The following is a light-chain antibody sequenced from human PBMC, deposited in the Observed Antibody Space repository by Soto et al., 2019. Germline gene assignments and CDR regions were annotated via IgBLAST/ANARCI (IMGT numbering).Light chain of an antibody. Sequence: DILMTQSPDSLSVSLGERATINCRSSQTVLDSFNNKDYLTWYQQKPGQPPKLLIYWASTREFGVPDRFSGSGSGTDFTLTISSLQAEDVAVYYCQHYYSTPRTFGHGTKVAIK. V-gene: IGKV4-1*01. J-gene: IGKJ1*01. CDR3: QHYYSTPRT. CDR1: QTVLDSFNNKDY. CDR2: WAS.